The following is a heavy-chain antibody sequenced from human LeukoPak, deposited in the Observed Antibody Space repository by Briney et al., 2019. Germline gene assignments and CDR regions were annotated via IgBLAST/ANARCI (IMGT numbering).Heavy chain of an antibody. D-gene: IGHD3-10*01. J-gene: IGHJ1*01. CDR3: ARDQGLWFGELLPHGEYFQH. Sequence: SVTVSCKASGDTFSSYAFSWVRQAPGQGLEWMGGIIPRFGRTNYAQTFQGRVTITADESTSTAYMELTSLRSDDTAVYYCARDQGLWFGELLPHGEYFQHWGQGTLVTVSS. V-gene: IGHV1-69*13. CDR2: IIPRFGRT. CDR1: GDTFSSYA.